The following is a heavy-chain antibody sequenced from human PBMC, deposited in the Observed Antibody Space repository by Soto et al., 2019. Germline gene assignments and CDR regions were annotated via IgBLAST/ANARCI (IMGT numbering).Heavy chain of an antibody. J-gene: IGHJ5*02. CDR2: ISSSSSYI. Sequence: GWSLRLSCAASGFAFSSYSMNWVRQAPGKGLEWVSSISSSSSYIYYADSVKGRFTISRDNAKNSLYLQMNSLRAEDTAVYYCARGGYSSSGGWFDPWGQGTLVTVSS. CDR1: GFAFSSYS. CDR3: ARGGYSSSGGWFDP. D-gene: IGHD6-13*01. V-gene: IGHV3-21*01.